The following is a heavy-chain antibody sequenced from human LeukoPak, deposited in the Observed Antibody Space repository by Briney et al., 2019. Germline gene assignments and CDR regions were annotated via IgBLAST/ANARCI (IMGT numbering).Heavy chain of an antibody. CDR2: TNRDGRDT. CDR1: GFTFSSYW. D-gene: IGHD3-10*01. J-gene: IGHJ4*02. Sequence: PGGSLRLSCAASGFTFSSYWMHCVRQAPGKGLMWVSRTNRDGRDTIYADSVRGRFTISRDNAENTLYLRMSSLRADDTAVYYCARDYHGSIDYWGQGTLVAVSS. V-gene: IGHV3-74*01. CDR3: ARDYHGSIDY.